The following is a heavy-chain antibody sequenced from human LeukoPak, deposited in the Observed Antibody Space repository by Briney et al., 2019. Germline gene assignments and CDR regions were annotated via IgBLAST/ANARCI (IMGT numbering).Heavy chain of an antibody. CDR2: FDPEDGET. CDR1: GYTLTELS. CDR3: ATDSRVVPAAMGSWPLRRNMVNERRPYYFDY. V-gene: IGHV1-24*01. Sequence: GASVKVSCKVSGYTLTELSMHWVRQAPGKGLEWMGGFDPEDGETIYAQKFQGRVTMTEDTSTDTAYMELSSLRSEDTAVYYCATDSRVVPAAMGSWPLRRNMVNERRPYYFDYWGQGTLVTVSS. D-gene: IGHD2-2*01. J-gene: IGHJ4*02.